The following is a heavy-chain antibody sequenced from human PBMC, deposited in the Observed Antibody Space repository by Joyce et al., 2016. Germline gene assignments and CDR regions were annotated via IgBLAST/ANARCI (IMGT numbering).Heavy chain of an antibody. CDR2: INHRGKT. Sequence: QVQLQESGPGLVKPSETLSLSCTVSGGSISRYYWSWIRQPPGKGLEWIGYINHRGKTNYNPSLKSRVTISVDTSKNDVSLKMTAVTAADAAVYYCARGNDYDYWSGYEAHYFDYWGQGTLVTVSS. V-gene: IGHV4-59*01. CDR1: GGSISRYY. D-gene: IGHD3-3*01. J-gene: IGHJ4*02. CDR3: ARGNDYDYWSGYEAHYFDY.